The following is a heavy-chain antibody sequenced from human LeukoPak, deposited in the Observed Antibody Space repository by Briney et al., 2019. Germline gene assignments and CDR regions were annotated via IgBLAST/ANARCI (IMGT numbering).Heavy chain of an antibody. Sequence: GGSLRLSCTASGFTFGDYTMSWVRQAPGKGLEWVGFIRSKAYGGTTEYAASVKGRFTISRDDSKSIAYRQMNSLKTEDTAVYYCTRDHITGTTLEFDYWGQGTLVTVSS. V-gene: IGHV3-49*04. D-gene: IGHD1-20*01. CDR2: IRSKAYGGTT. J-gene: IGHJ4*02. CDR1: GFTFGDYT. CDR3: TRDHITGTTLEFDY.